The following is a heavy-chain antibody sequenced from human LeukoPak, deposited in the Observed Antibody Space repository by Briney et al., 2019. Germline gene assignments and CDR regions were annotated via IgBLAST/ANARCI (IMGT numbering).Heavy chain of an antibody. V-gene: IGHV4-59*08. CDR2: IYYSGST. J-gene: IGHJ4*02. CDR1: GGSTSSYY. CDR3: ARHMGLGYSYGYPYFDY. Sequence: SETLSLTCTVSGGSTSSYYWSWIRRPPGKGLEWIGYIYYSGSTNYNPSLKSRVTISVDTSKSQFSLKLSSVTAADTAVYYCARHMGLGYSYGYPYFDYWGQGTLVTVSS. D-gene: IGHD5-18*01.